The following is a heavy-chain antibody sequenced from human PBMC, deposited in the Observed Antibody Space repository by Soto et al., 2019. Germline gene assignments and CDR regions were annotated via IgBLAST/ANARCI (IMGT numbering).Heavy chain of an antibody. CDR1: GFTLDDYA. Sequence: EEQLVESGGGVVRPGGSLRLSCAASGFTLDDYAMSWVRQAPGKGLEWVSGINWNGGSTGYADSVQGRFTISRDNAKNYLYLQLNSLRAEDTALYHCARVKTTNPYYYYYCYIDVWGKGTTVTVSS. CDR3: ARVKTTNPYYYYYCYIDV. D-gene: IGHD2-8*01. V-gene: IGHV3-20*01. CDR2: INWNGGST. J-gene: IGHJ6*03.